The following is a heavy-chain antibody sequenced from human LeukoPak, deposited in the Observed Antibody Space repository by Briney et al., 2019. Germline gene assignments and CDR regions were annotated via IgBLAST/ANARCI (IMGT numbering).Heavy chain of an antibody. V-gene: IGHV4-34*01. D-gene: IGHD3-22*01. CDR2: INHSGST. Sequence: SETLSLTCAVYGGSFSGYYWSWIRQPPEKGLEWIGKINHSGSTNYNPSLKSRATISVDTSKNQFSLKLTSVTAADTAVYYCAGTYYFDSSGYHFDPWGQGTLVTVSS. J-gene: IGHJ5*02. CDR3: AGTYYFDSSGYHFDP. CDR1: GGSFSGYY.